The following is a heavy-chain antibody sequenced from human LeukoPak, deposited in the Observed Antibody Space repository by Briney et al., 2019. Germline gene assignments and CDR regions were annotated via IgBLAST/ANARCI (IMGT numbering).Heavy chain of an antibody. CDR2: IYSGGST. D-gene: IGHD4-23*01. CDR3: ARGVVTHGYYYGMDV. V-gene: IGHV3-53*01. J-gene: IGHJ6*02. CDR1: GFTVSSNY. Sequence: GGSLRLSCAASGFTVSSNYMSWVRQAPGKGLEWVSVIYSGGSTYYADSVKGRFTISRDNSKNTLYLQMNSLRAEDTAVYYCARGVVTHGYYYGMDVWGQGTTVTVSS.